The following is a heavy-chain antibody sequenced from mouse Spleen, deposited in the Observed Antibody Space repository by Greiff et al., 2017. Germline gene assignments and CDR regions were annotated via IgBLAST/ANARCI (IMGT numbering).Heavy chain of an antibody. CDR2: IYPGSGNT. V-gene: IGHV1-76*01. Sequence: VQLQQSGAELVRPGASVKLSCKASGYTFTDYYINWVKQRPGQGLEWIARIYPGSGNTYYNEKFKGKATLTAEKSSSTAYMQLSSLTSEDSAVYFCARGNPYYFDYWGQGTTLTVSS. CDR1: GYTFTDYY. J-gene: IGHJ2*01. CDR3: ARGNPYYFDY.